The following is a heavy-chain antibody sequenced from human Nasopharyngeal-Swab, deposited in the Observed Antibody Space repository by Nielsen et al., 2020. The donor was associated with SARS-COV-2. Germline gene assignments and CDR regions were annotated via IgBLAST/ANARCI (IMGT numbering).Heavy chain of an antibody. CDR3: VNGYCSGGSCYLGGDY. D-gene: IGHD2-15*01. V-gene: IGHV3-64D*08. J-gene: IGHJ4*02. Sequence: GGSLRLSCSASGFTFSSYAMHWVRQAPGKGLEYVSAISSNGGSTYYADSVKGRFTISRDNSKNTLYLQMSSLRAEDTAVYYCVNGYCSGGSCYLGGDYWGQGTLVTVSS. CDR1: GFTFSSYA. CDR2: ISSNGGST.